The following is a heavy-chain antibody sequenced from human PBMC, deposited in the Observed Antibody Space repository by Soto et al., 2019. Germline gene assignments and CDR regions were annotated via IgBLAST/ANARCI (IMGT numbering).Heavy chain of an antibody. CDR3: TRVYYDSSGYYPGGYYYYGMDV. J-gene: IGHJ6*02. CDR1: GFTFGDYA. CDR2: IRSKAYGGTT. D-gene: IGHD3-22*01. Sequence: GGSLRLSCTASGFTFGDYAMSWFRQAPGKGLEWVGFIRSKAYGGTTEYAASVKGRFNISRDDSKSIAYLKMNSLKTEDTAVYYCTRVYYDSSGYYPGGYYYYGMDVWGQGTTVTVSS. V-gene: IGHV3-49*03.